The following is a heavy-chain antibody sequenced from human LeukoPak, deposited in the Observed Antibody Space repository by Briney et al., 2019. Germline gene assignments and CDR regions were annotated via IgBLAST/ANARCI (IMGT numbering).Heavy chain of an antibody. CDR2: IYYSGST. V-gene: IGHV4-59*01. Sequence: KPSETLSLTCTVSGGSISSYYWRWIRQPPGKGLEWIGYIYYSGSTNYNPSLKSRVTISVDTSKNQFSLKLSSVTAADTAVYYCARGHNWFDPWGQGTLVPVSS. CDR1: GGSISSYY. J-gene: IGHJ5*02. CDR3: ARGHNWFDP.